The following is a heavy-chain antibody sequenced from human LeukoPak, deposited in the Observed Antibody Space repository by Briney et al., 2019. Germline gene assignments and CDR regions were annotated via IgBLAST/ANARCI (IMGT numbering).Heavy chain of an antibody. CDR3: ARKVGAANFDY. J-gene: IGHJ4*02. CDR1: GGTFSSYA. D-gene: IGHD2-15*01. Sequence: SVKVSCKASGGTFSSYAISWVRQAPGQGLEWMGGIIPIFGTANYAQKFQGRVTITADESTSTAYMELTSLRSDDTALYYCARKVGAANFDYWGQGTLVTVSS. CDR2: IIPIFGTA. V-gene: IGHV1-69*13.